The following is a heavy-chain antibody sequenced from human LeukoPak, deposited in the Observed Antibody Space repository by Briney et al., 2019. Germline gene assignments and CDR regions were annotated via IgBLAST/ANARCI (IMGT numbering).Heavy chain of an antibody. J-gene: IGHJ4*01. CDR2: ISAYGGT. CDR1: ADFFSSYY. CDR3: ARDLSSGWYYLDP. D-gene: IGHD6-19*01. V-gene: IGHV4-4*07. Sequence: PSETLSLTCNVSADFFSSYYWSCLRQPAGKGPQWIGRISAYGGTNYSPSLTGRVTLSLDTSKQQLSLKISSMTAADTAVYYCARDLSSGWYYLDPWGQGALVTVSS.